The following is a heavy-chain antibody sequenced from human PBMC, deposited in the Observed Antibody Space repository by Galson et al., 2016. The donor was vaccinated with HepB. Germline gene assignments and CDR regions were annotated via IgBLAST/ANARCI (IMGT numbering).Heavy chain of an antibody. Sequence: SLRLSCAASGFTFSSYSMNWVRQAPGKGLEWVSSIRSSSSYIYYADSVKGRFTISRDNSKNTLYLQMNSLRAEDTAVYYCASIGYWGGAYDIWGQGTMVTVSS. V-gene: IGHV3-21*04. J-gene: IGHJ3*02. D-gene: IGHD3-16*01. CDR3: ASIGYWGGAYDI. CDR2: IRSSSSYI. CDR1: GFTFSSYS.